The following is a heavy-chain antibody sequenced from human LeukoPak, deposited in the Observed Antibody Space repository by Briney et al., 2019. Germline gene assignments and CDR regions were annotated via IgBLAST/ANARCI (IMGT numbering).Heavy chain of an antibody. CDR1: GGTFSSSA. J-gene: IGHJ4*02. V-gene: IGHV1-18*01. Sequence: ASVKVSCKASGGTFSSSAIIWVRQAPGQGLEWMGWISAYNGNTNYAQKLQGRVAMTTDTSTSTAYMELRSLRSDDTAVYYCARVRGIAAPGQGPREYYFDYWGQGTLVTVSS. CDR2: ISAYNGNT. D-gene: IGHD6-13*01. CDR3: ARVRGIAAPGQGPREYYFDY.